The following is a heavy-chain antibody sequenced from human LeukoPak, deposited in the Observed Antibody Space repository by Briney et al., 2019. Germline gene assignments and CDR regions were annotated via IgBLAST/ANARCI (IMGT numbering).Heavy chain of an antibody. D-gene: IGHD3-9*01. CDR3: ARNFAPDY. J-gene: IGHJ4*02. Sequence: PGGSLRLSCAASGFTVSTNYMSWVRQAPGKGLEWVSLIYSGGNTYYADSVKGGFTISRDNSKNKLYIQMNSRSAEDTAVYCCARNFAPDYWGQGTLVTVSS. CDR2: IYSGGNT. CDR1: GFTVSTNY. V-gene: IGHV3-53*01.